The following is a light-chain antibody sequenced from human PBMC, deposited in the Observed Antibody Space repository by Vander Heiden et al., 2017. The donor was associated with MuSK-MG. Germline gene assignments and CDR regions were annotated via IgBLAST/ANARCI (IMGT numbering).Light chain of an antibody. V-gene: IGKV3-20*01. CDR1: QSVSSSY. Sequence: EIVLTQSPGTLSLSPGERATLSCRASQSVSSSYLAWYQQKPGQAPRLLISGASSRATGIPDRFSGSGSGTDFTLTISRLEPEDFAVYYCQPECSSPLTFGGGTKVEIK. CDR2: GAS. J-gene: IGKJ4*01. CDR3: QPECSSPLT.